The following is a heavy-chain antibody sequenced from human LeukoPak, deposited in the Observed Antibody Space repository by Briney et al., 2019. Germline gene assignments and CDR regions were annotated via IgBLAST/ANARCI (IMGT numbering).Heavy chain of an antibody. Sequence: GRSLRLSCAASGFTFSYYAMHWVRQAPGKGLEWVALVSYDGSNEYYTDSVKGRFTISRDDSENTPYLQMNSLRPEDTAVYYCARDRVVLAVAAPWHWGQGSLVTVSS. D-gene: IGHD2-15*01. J-gene: IGHJ1*01. V-gene: IGHV3-30*04. CDR1: GFTFSYYA. CDR3: ARDRVVLAVAAPWH. CDR2: VSYDGSNE.